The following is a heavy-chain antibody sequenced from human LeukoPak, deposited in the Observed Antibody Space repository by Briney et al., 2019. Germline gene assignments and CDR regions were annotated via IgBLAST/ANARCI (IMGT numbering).Heavy chain of an antibody. Sequence: ASVKVSCKASGYTFTSYGISWVRQAPGQGLEWMGWISAYNGNTNYAQKLQGRVTMTTDTSTSTAYMELRSLRSDDTAVYYCANRPAAIRPDNHFDYWGQGTLVTVSS. V-gene: IGHV1-18*01. D-gene: IGHD2-2*01. J-gene: IGHJ4*02. CDR3: ANRPAAIRPDNHFDY. CDR1: GYTFTSYG. CDR2: ISAYNGNT.